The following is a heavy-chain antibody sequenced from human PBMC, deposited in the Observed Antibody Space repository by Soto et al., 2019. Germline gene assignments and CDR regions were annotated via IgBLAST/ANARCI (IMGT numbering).Heavy chain of an antibody. CDR2: IYTSGST. CDR3: ARGSRLGYYYYGMDV. CDR1: GGSISSYY. D-gene: IGHD6-6*01. J-gene: IGHJ6*02. V-gene: IGHV4-4*07. Sequence: SETLSLTCTVSGGSISSYYLSWIRQPAGKGLEWIGRIYTSGSTNYNPSLKSRVTMSVDTSKNQFSLKLSSVTAADTAVYYCARGSRLGYYYYGMDVWGQGTTVTVSS.